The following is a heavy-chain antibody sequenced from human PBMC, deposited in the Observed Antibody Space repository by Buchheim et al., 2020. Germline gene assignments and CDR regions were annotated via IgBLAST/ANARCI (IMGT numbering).Heavy chain of an antibody. V-gene: IGHV3-23*01. CDR1: GFSFTNYA. CDR2: ISKSGDLT. CDR3: ARGGLDLEYSFDI. Sequence: EVQLLESGGGLVHPGESLRLSCAASGFSFTNYALSWFRQAPGKGLEWVSAISKSGDLTFYADSVMGRFTISRDTSRNTVFLQMNRLRADDTALYYCARGGLDLEYSFDIWGHRT. J-gene: IGHJ3*02. D-gene: IGHD2/OR15-2a*01.